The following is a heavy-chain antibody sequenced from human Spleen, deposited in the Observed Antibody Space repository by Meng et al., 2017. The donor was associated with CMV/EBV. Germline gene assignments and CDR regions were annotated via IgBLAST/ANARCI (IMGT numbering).Heavy chain of an antibody. J-gene: IGHJ4*02. CDR1: GHTLTGYL. CDR2: ISPKSGAT. CDR3: ARPLTYYYDSSGYYYHY. Sequence: VQMLRCGSGVKKPGASCKFSCKDYGHTLTGYLMHGVRQAPGQGLEWMGWISPKSGATKYAPKFHGRVTMTRDTSIRTAYLDLSGLRSDETAIYYCARPLTYYYDSSGYYYHYWGQGTLVTVSS. D-gene: IGHD3-22*01. V-gene: IGHV1-2*02.